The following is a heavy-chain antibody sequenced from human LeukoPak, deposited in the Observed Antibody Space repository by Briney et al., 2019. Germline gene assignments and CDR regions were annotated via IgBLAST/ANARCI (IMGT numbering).Heavy chain of an antibody. Sequence: SETLSLTCTVSGGSISSGGYYWSWIRQHPGKGLEWIGEINHGGSTNYNPSLKSRVTISVDTSNNQFSLKLSSVTAADTAVYFCARYGGGTYWYFNLWGRGTLVTVSS. CDR1: GGSISSGGYY. CDR3: ARYGGGTYWYFNL. V-gene: IGHV4-31*03. D-gene: IGHD2-15*01. J-gene: IGHJ2*01. CDR2: INHGGST.